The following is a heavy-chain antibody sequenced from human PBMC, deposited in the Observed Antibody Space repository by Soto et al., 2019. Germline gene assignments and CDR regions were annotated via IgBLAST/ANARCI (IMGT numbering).Heavy chain of an antibody. V-gene: IGHV4-30-4*01. D-gene: IGHD6-13*01. Sequence: QVQLQESGPGLVKPSQTLSLTCTVSGGSISSGDYYWSWIRQPPGKGLEWIGYIYYSGSTYHNPALKSRVTISVDTSKNQFSHKLSSVTAADTAVYSWARERPDGSRLDPWGQGTLVTVSS. CDR1: GGSISSGDYY. CDR2: IYYSGST. J-gene: IGHJ5*02. CDR3: ARERPDGSRLDP.